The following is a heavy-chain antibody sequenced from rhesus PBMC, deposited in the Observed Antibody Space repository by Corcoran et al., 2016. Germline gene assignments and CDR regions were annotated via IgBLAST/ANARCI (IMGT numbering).Heavy chain of an antibody. Sequence: QVQLQESGPGLVKPSETLSLTCAVAGNSISSGYYWGWISQPPGKGLEWIGSIYGSGGGNYLNPSLKSRVTLSVDTSKNQFSLKLSSVTAADTAVYYCARRLATVTLSYFDYWGQGVLVTVSS. CDR3: ARRLATVTLSYFDY. D-gene: IGHD5-36*02. CDR1: GNSISSGYY. J-gene: IGHJ4*01. CDR2: IYGSGGGN. V-gene: IGHV4S14*01.